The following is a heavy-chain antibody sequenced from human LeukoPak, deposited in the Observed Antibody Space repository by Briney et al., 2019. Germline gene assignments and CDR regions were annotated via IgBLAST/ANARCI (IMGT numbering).Heavy chain of an antibody. V-gene: IGHV4-59*01. CDR2: ISYSGFT. D-gene: IGHD2-2*01. CDR3: AREVPAGGNGWFDP. J-gene: IGHJ5*02. CDR1: GGSISRYS. Sequence: SETLSLTCTVSGGSISRYSWSWIRQPPGKGLEWIGYISYSGFTNYNPSLKSRVTISVDTSKIQFSLRLSSVTAADTAVYYCAREVPAGGNGWFDPWGQGTLVTVSS.